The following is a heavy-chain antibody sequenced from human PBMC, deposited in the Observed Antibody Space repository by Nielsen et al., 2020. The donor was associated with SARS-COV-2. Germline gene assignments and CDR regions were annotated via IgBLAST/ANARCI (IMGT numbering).Heavy chain of an antibody. J-gene: IGHJ4*02. Sequence: GSLRLSCAVYGGSFSDYYWSWIRQPPGKGLEWIGEINHSGSTNYNPSLKSRVTISVDTSKNQFSLKLSSVTAADTAVYYCASLEGYWGQGTLVTVSS. CDR2: INHSGST. CDR1: GGSFSDYY. CDR3: ASLEGY. V-gene: IGHV4-34*01.